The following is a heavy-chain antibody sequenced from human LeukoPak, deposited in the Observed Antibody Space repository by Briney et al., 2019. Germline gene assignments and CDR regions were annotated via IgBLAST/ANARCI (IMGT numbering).Heavy chain of an antibody. CDR1: GYSFTEYG. CDR3: ARDPFGRTFGGIIPYFDY. CDR2: ISAYNGNT. V-gene: IGHV1-18*01. J-gene: IGHJ4*02. Sequence: GASVKVSCKASGYSFTEYGITWVRQAPGQGLEWMGWISAYNGNTKYAQNLQGRVSMATDTSTSTAYMELRSLRSDDTAVYYCARDPFGRTFGGIIPYFDYWGQGTLVTVSS. D-gene: IGHD3-16*02.